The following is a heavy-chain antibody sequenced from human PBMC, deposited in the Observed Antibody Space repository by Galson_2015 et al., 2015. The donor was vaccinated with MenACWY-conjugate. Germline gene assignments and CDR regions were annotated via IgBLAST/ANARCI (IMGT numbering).Heavy chain of an antibody. CDR1: GYTFTSYA. V-gene: IGHV1-3*01. Sequence: SVKVSCKASGYTFTSYAMHWVRQAPGQRLEWMGWINAGNGNTKYSQKFQGRVTITRDTSASTAYMELSSLRSEDTAVYYCARATTETTSFDIWGQGTMVTVSS. D-gene: IGHD4-17*01. J-gene: IGHJ3*02. CDR2: INAGNGNT. CDR3: ARATTETTSFDI.